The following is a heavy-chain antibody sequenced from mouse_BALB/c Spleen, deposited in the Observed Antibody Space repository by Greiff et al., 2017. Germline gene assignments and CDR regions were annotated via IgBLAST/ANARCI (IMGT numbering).Heavy chain of an antibody. V-gene: IGHV5-9-4*01. D-gene: IGHD2-14*01. Sequence: EVKLVESGGGLVKPGGSLKLSCAASGFTFSSYAMSWVRQSPEKRLEWVAEISSGGSYTYYPDTVTGRFTISRDNAKNTLYLEMSSLRSEDTAMYYCARDQGYRGYGNAMDYWGQGTSVTVSS. CDR3: ARDQGYRGYGNAMDY. CDR1: GFTFSSYA. J-gene: IGHJ4*01. CDR2: ISSGGSYT.